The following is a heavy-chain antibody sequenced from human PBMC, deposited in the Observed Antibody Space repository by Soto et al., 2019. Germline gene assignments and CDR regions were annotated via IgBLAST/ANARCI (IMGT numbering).Heavy chain of an antibody. Sequence: GGSLRLSCAASGFTFSSYAMSWVRQAPGKGLEWVSAISGSGGSTYYADSVKGRFTISRDNSKNTLYLQMNSLRAEDTAVYYCAKDLDTAMATLLNGMDVWGQGTTVTVSS. V-gene: IGHV3-23*01. J-gene: IGHJ6*02. CDR2: ISGSGGST. D-gene: IGHD5-18*01. CDR1: GFTFSSYA. CDR3: AKDLDTAMATLLNGMDV.